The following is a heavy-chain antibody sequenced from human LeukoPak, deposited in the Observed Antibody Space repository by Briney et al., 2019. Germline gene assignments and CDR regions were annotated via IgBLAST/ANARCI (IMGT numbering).Heavy chain of an antibody. CDR1: GGPISSSSYY. CDR2: IYYSGST. CDR3: ASTIAAAGIYYLDY. V-gene: IGHV4-39*01. Sequence: SETLSLTCTVSGGPISSSSYYWGWIRRPPGKGLEWIGSIYYSGSTYYNPSLKSRVTISVDTSKNQFSLKLSSVTAADTAVYYCASTIAAAGIYYLDYWGQGTLVTVSS. J-gene: IGHJ4*02. D-gene: IGHD6-13*01.